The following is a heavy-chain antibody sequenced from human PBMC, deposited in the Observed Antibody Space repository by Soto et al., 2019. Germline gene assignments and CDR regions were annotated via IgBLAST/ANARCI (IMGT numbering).Heavy chain of an antibody. CDR2: VSHEGNKI. CDR3: ARIGKGVHYGIGFDP. J-gene: IGHJ5*02. D-gene: IGHD3-10*01. CDR1: GFSLKGYA. Sequence: QVQLVESGGGVVQPGTSLRLSCAASGFSLKGYAMNWVRQAPGKGLEWVAVVSHEGNKIHHTESVKGPFTISRDTSSNTVHLQMNSLRPEDTAVYYCARIGKGVHYGIGFDPWGQGTLVSVSS. V-gene: IGHV3-30*04.